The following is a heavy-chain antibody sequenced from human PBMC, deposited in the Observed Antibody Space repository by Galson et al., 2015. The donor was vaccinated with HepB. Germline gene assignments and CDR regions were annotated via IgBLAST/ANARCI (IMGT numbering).Heavy chain of an antibody. Sequence: SLRLSCAASGFIFNSYAMSWVRQAPGKGLEWVSVMSGSGGSAYYADSVKGRFSISRDNSKNTLYLQMNSLRVEDTAIYYCAKEVYDILTGYRLPRYFDSWGQGTLITVSS. CDR3: AKEVYDILTGYRLPRYFDS. V-gene: IGHV3-23*01. D-gene: IGHD3-9*01. J-gene: IGHJ4*02. CDR2: MSGSGGSA. CDR1: GFIFNSYA.